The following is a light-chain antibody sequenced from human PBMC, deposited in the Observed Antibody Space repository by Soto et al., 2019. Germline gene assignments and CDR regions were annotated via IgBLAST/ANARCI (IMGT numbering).Light chain of an antibody. CDR3: QSYDSSLSGYV. CDR1: SSQIGAGYD. Sequence: SLLTQPPPMSGAPRQRGTPSSTRSSSQIGAGYDVHWYQQLPGTAPKLLIYGNSNRPSGVPDRFSGSKSGTSASLAITGLQAEDEADYYCQSYDSSLSGYVFGTGTKVTVL. CDR2: GNS. J-gene: IGLJ1*01. V-gene: IGLV1-40*01.